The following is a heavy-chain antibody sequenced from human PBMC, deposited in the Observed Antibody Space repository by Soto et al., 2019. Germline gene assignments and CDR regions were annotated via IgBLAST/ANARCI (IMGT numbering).Heavy chain of an antibody. CDR1: GDSVSSNSAA. Sequence: SQTLSLTCAISGDSVSSNSAACDWIRQSPSRGLEWLGRTYYRSKWYTDYAVSVKSRITINPDTSKNQFSLQLNSVTPEDTAVYYCARVVVVTAILGYYYYYGMDVGGQGTTFT. CDR2: TYYRSKWYT. J-gene: IGHJ6*02. V-gene: IGHV6-1*01. CDR3: ARVVVVTAILGYYYYYGMDV. D-gene: IGHD2-21*02.